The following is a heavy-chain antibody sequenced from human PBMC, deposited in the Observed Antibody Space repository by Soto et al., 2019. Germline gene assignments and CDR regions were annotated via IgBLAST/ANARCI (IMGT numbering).Heavy chain of an antibody. J-gene: IGHJ4*02. Sequence: GESLKISCKGSGYIFTDHCIVWVRQMPGKGLEWMGIIYPGDSDTRYSPSFQGQVTISADKSISTAYLQWSSLKASDTAMYYCARLPLLRYGSGGSWYSAPFYFDYRGLGPLVTGSP. V-gene: IGHV5-51*01. CDR2: IYPGDSDT. CDR3: ARLPLLRYGSGGSWYSAPFYFDY. CDR1: GYIFTDHC. D-gene: IGHD2-15*01.